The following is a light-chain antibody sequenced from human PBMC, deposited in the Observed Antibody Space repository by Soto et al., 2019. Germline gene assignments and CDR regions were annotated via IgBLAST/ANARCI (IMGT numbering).Light chain of an antibody. CDR3: QQRSNWPPFT. CDR1: QSVSNY. J-gene: IGKJ3*01. V-gene: IGKV3-11*01. CDR2: DAS. Sequence: EIVLTQSPATLSLSPGERATLSCMASQSVSNYLVWYQQKPGQAPRLLIYDASSRATGIPARFSGSGSGTDFTLTISSVEPEDFAVYYCQQRSNWPPFTFGPGTKVDIK.